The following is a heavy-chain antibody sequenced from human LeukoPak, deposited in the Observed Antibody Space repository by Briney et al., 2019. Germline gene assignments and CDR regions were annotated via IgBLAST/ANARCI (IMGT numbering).Heavy chain of an antibody. D-gene: IGHD4-17*01. Sequence: GGSLRLSCAASGFTFSDYYMSWIRRAPGKGLVWGSYISSIGSTIYSADSVKGRFPISRDNAKNSLYLQMNSLRAEDTAVYYCARDSDPTVTTSGYWGQGTLVTVSS. CDR1: GFTFSDYY. CDR3: ARDSDPTVTTSGY. CDR2: ISSIGSTI. J-gene: IGHJ4*02. V-gene: IGHV3-11*04.